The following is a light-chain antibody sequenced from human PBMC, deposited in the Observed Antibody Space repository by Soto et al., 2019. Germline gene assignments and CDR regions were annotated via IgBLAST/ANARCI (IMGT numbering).Light chain of an antibody. V-gene: IGKV3-20*01. CDR3: QQYGSSPRT. CDR2: GAS. J-gene: IGKJ1*01. CDR1: QSVSSSY. Sequence: EVVLKKFPNTLSLSPGERATLSCRASQSVSSSYLAWYQQKPGQAPRLLIYGASSRATGIPDTFSGRGSGTDFTLTISRLEPEDFAVYYCQQYGSSPRTFGPGTKGDIK.